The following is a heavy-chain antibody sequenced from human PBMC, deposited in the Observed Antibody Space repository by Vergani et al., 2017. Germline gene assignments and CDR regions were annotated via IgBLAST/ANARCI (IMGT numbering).Heavy chain of an antibody. CDR3: ARYSGRYGQKRFDY. V-gene: IGHV4-39*01. CDR1: GCSISSSSHY. Sequence: QLQLPESGPGLVKPSETLSLTCTVPGCSISSSSHYWGWIRQPQGKGLEWIGSIYYSGSTHYNPSLKSRVTISVDTSKNQFSLKLSSVTAADTAVYYCARYSGRYGQKRFDYWGQGTLVTVSS. CDR2: IYYSGST. D-gene: IGHD1-26*01. J-gene: IGHJ4*02.